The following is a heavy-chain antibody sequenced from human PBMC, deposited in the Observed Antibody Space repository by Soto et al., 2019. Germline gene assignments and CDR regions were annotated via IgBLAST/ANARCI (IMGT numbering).Heavy chain of an antibody. CDR1: GFTFSSYG. CDR2: ISYDGSNK. D-gene: IGHD3-10*01. CDR3: AKDLGLRYYGSGSYYPPRPPFDY. V-gene: IGHV3-30*18. J-gene: IGHJ4*02. Sequence: QVQLVESGGGVVQPGRSLRLSCAASGFTFSSYGMHWVRQAPGKGLEWVAVISYDGSNKYYADSVKGRFTISRDNSKNTLYLQMNSLRAEDTAVYYCAKDLGLRYYGSGSYYPPRPPFDYWGQGTLVTVSS.